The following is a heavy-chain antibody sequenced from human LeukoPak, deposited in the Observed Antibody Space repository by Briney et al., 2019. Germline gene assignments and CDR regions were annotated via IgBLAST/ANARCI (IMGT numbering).Heavy chain of an antibody. CDR1: GYTFTGYY. V-gene: IGHV1-2*02. CDR2: INPNSGGT. Sequence: ASVKVSCKASGYTFTGYYLHWVRQAPGQGLEWMGWINPNSGGTNYAQKFQGRVTMTRDTSISTAYMELSRLRSDDTAVYYCATPERGYSGYDFGSWGQGTLVTVSS. CDR3: ATPERGYSGYDFGS. D-gene: IGHD5-12*01. J-gene: IGHJ4*02.